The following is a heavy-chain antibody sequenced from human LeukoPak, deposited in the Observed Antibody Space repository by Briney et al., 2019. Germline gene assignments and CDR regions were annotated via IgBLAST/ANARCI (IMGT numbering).Heavy chain of an antibody. CDR2: ISSSSSYI. Sequence: PGGSVRLSCAATGITFSSYSMNWVSQAPGKGLEWVSSISSSSSYIYYGDSVKGRFTISRANAKDSLYLQMNSLRAEDTAVYYCARDDEIYWGQATLVPVSS. V-gene: IGHV3-21*01. CDR1: GITFSSYS. J-gene: IGHJ4*02. CDR3: ARDDEIY.